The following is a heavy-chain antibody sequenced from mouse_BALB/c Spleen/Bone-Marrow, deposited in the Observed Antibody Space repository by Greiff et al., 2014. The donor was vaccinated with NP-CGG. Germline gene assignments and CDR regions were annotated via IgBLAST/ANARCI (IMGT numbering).Heavy chain of an antibody. D-gene: IGHD1-1*01. V-gene: IGHV1-4*01. CDR2: INPSSGYT. Sequence: QVQLQQSGAELARPGASVKMSCKASGYTFTSYTMHWVKQRPGQGLEWIGHINPSSGYTNYNQKFKDKATLTADKSSSTAYMQLISLTSEDSAVYYCARGLYYYDSNSNFDYWGQGTTLTVSS. CDR1: GYTFTSYT. J-gene: IGHJ2*01. CDR3: ARGLYYYDSNSNFDY.